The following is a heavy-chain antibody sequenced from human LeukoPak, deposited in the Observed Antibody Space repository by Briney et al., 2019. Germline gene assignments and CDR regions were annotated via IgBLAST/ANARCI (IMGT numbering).Heavy chain of an antibody. CDR1: GFIFSQYS. D-gene: IGHD5-12*01. CDR3: ARDAGNSGYGCDL. Sequence: GGSLRLSCAASGFIFSQYSMNWVRQAPGKGLEWVSHIRSSSETFYADSVKGRFTISRDNARNSLYLQMNNLRGEDTAIYYCARDAGNSGYGCDLWGQGTLITVSS. CDR2: IRSSSET. V-gene: IGHV3-48*01. J-gene: IGHJ5*02.